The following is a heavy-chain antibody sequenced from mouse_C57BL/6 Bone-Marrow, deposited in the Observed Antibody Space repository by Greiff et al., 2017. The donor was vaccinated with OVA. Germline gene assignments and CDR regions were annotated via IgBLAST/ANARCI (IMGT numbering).Heavy chain of an antibody. Sequence: VQLQQSGAELARPGASVKLSCKASGYTFTSYGISWVKQRTGQGLEWIGEIYPRSGNTYYNEKFKGKATLTADKSSSTAYMELRSLTSEDSAVYFGASEAYGNYWYFDVWGTGTTVTVSS. CDR2: IYPRSGNT. J-gene: IGHJ1*03. V-gene: IGHV1-81*01. D-gene: IGHD2-1*01. CDR3: ASEAYGNYWYFDV. CDR1: GYTFTSYG.